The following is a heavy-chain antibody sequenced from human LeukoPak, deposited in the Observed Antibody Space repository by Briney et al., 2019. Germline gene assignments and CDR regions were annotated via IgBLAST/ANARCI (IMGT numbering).Heavy chain of an antibody. CDR1: GFTFSDYW. V-gene: IGHV3-7*05. Sequence: GGSLRLSCAASGFTFSDYWMTWVRQSPGKGLEWVANIKQDGSEKNYVDSVKGRFTISRDNAKNSLYLQMNSVRAEDKAVYYCVRGRLTTDYWGQGTLVTVSS. CDR2: IKQDGSEK. D-gene: IGHD1-1*01. J-gene: IGHJ4*02. CDR3: VRGRLTTDY.